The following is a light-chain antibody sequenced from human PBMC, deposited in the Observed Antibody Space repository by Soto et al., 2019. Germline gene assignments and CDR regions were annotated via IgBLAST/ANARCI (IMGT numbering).Light chain of an antibody. CDR3: HYFLMYTLWT. V-gene: IGKV1-5*03. J-gene: IGKJ1*01. CDR1: QSIGFW. Sequence: DIQMTQSPSTLSASVGDRVTITCRASQSIGFWLAWYQQKPGKAPNLLIYRASTLQSGVPSRFSGSGSGTEFTLSISSLQPEDFATYYCHYFLMYTLWTFGQGTKVEVK. CDR2: RAS.